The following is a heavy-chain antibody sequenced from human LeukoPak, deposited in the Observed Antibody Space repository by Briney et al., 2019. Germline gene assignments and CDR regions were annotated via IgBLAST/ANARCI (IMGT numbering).Heavy chain of an antibody. D-gene: IGHD4-23*01. CDR1: AFTFSSYG. Sequence: WSLRLFSAASAFTFSSYGMQWVRHAPGKGLGWVAVISSDGSDRYYADSVKDRFTISRDNYNNTMFLQMNSLRDEDTTVYYCAKVSATTVVILVYWGQGALAAVS. J-gene: IGHJ4*02. CDR2: ISSDGSDR. V-gene: IGHV3-30*18. CDR3: AKVSATTVVILVY.